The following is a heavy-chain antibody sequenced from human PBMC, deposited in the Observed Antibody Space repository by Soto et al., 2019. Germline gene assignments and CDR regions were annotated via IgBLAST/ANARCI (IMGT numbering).Heavy chain of an antibody. J-gene: IGHJ4*02. D-gene: IGHD2-21*01. Sequence: EVQLVESGGGLVQPGGSLRLSCVASGYTFDDYAMHWVRQAPGKGLEWVSGISWNSGSIGYADSVKGRFTISRDNAKNSRYLQMNSLRAEDTALYYCAKDSSRYCGGDCYQDYWGQGTLVTVSS. CDR3: AKDSSRYCGGDCYQDY. CDR2: ISWNSGSI. CDR1: GYTFDDYA. V-gene: IGHV3-9*01.